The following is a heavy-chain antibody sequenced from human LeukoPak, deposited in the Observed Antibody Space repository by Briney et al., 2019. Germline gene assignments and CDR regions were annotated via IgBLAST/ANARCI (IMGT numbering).Heavy chain of an antibody. V-gene: IGHV3-23*01. CDR1: GFTFRSYS. J-gene: IGHJ6*02. CDR2: IVCSGGAT. CDR3: AKDPPIPYNGMDV. Sequence: GGSLRLSCAASGFTFRSYSMIWVRQAPGKGLEWLSTIVCSGGATYYADSVKGRFTISRDNSKNTLYLQMHSLRAEDTAVYYCAKDPPIPYNGMDVWGQGTTVTVSS. D-gene: IGHD2-2*02.